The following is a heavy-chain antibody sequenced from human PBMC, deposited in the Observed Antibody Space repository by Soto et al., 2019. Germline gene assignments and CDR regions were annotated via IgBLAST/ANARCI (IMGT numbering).Heavy chain of an antibody. J-gene: IGHJ6*02. V-gene: IGHV3-21*01. Sequence: PXGSLRHSCAASGFTFSGYSMNWVRQAPGEGLEWVSSISSSSSYIYYADSVKGRFTISRDNAKNSLYLQMNSLRAEDTAVYYCARDQIGLRFLEWLLHHHGMDVWGQGTTVTVSS. CDR1: GFTFSGYS. D-gene: IGHD3-3*01. CDR2: ISSSSSYI. CDR3: ARDQIGLRFLEWLLHHHGMDV.